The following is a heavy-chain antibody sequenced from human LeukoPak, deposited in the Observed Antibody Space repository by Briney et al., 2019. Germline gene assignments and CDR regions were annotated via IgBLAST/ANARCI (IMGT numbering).Heavy chain of an antibody. CDR1: GGSISSGDYY. J-gene: IGHJ6*02. V-gene: IGHV3-7*03. D-gene: IGHD3-9*01. CDR3: ARAGTGILTVYYGMDV. CDR2: IKQDGSEK. Sequence: ETLSLTCTVSGGSISSGDYYWSWVRQAPGKGLEWVASIKQDGSEKYYVDSVKGRFTISRDNAKSSLYLQMNSLRAEDTAVYYCARAGTGILTVYYGMDVWGQGTTVTVSS.